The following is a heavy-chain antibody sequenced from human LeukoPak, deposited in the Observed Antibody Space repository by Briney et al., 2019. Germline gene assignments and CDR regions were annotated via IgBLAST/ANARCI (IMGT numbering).Heavy chain of an antibody. Sequence: PGGSLRLSCAASGFTFSSYWMSWVRQAPGKGLEWVANMNEDGSKKYYVDSVKGRFTISRDNAKNSLYLQMNSLRAEDTAVYYCARGRPAAASAFDIWGQGTMVTVSS. V-gene: IGHV3-7*01. CDR3: ARGRPAAASAFDI. CDR2: MNEDGSKK. J-gene: IGHJ3*02. D-gene: IGHD6-13*01. CDR1: GFTFSSYW.